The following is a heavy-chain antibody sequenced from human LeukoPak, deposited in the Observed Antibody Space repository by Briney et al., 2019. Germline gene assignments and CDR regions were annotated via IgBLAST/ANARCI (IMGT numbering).Heavy chain of an antibody. J-gene: IGHJ4*02. CDR1: GGSISSSNW. CDR3: AGRSYYDFWSGYYDPGY. CDR2: IYHSGST. V-gene: IGHV4-4*02. Sequence: SETLSLTCAVSGGSISSSNWWSWVRQPPGKGLEWIGEIYHSGSTNYIPSLKSRVTISVDKSKNQFSLKLSSVTAADTAVYYCAGRSYYDFWSGYYDPGYWGQGTLVTVSS. D-gene: IGHD3-3*01.